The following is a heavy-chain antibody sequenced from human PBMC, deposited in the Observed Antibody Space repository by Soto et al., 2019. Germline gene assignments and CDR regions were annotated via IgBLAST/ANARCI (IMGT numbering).Heavy chain of an antibody. J-gene: IGHJ6*02. CDR3: ARATPAVYYYYGMDV. D-gene: IGHD3-10*01. V-gene: IGHV3-33*01. Sequence: QVQLVESGGGVVQPGRSLRLSCAASGFTFSSYDMHWVRQAPGKGLEWVAVIWYDGSNKYYEDSVKGRFTISRDNSKNTLFLQMNSLRAEDTAVYYCARATPAVYYYYGMDVWGQGTTVTVSS. CDR2: IWYDGSNK. CDR1: GFTFSSYD.